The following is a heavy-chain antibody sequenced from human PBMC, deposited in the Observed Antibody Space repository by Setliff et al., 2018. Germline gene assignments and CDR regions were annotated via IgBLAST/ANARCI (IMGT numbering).Heavy chain of an antibody. D-gene: IGHD3-9*01. CDR2: INQSGSG. CDR1: GGSFDTYY. J-gene: IGHJ4*02. CDR3: AKERYFDWFFED. V-gene: IGHV4-34*01. Sequence: SETLSLTCNVYGGSFDTYYWSWIRQPPGKGLEWFGEINQSGSGDYNPSFKGRVTISVDTSKKQFSLTLTSVTAADTAFYYCAKERYFDWFFEDWGQGTLVTVS.